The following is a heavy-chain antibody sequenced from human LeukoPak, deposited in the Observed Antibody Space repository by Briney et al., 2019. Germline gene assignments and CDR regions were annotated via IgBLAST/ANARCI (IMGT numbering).Heavy chain of an antibody. CDR1: GGSVSSGSYY. Sequence: SETLSLTCTVSGGSVSSGSYYWSWIRQPPGKGLEWIGYIYYSGSTNYSPSLKSRVTISVDTSKNQFSLKLSSVTAADTAVYYCASGGGVVVPAAFYYYGMDVWGKGTTVTVSS. CDR2: IYYSGST. D-gene: IGHD2-2*01. V-gene: IGHV4-61*01. CDR3: ASGGGVVVPAAFYYYGMDV. J-gene: IGHJ6*04.